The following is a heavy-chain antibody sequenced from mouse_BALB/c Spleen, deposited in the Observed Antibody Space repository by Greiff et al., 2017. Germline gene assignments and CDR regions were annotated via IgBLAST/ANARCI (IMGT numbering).Heavy chain of an antibody. CDR3: ARGGNGYFDV. CDR2: ISSGSSTI. J-gene: IGHJ1*01. CDR1: GFTFSSFG. Sequence: EVKVVESGGGLVQPGGSRKLSCAASGFTFSSFGMHWVRQAPEKGLEWVAYISSGSSTIYYADTVKGRFTISRDNPKNTLFLQMTSLRSEDTAMYYCARGGNGYFDVWGAGTTVTVSS. D-gene: IGHD2-1*01. V-gene: IGHV5-17*02.